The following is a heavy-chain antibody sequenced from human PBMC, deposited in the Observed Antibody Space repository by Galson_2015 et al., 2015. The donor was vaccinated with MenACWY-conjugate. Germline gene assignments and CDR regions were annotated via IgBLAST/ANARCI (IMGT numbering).Heavy chain of an antibody. CDR2: ISGNGGTI. CDR1: GFTFSTYA. D-gene: IGHD2-21*01. J-gene: IGHJ4*02. V-gene: IGHV3-64D*06. CDR3: VKSPRVIISSFES. Sequence: SLRLSCAGSGFTFSTYAMHWVRQAPGKGPEYVSVISGNGGTIFHADSVKGRFTISRDNSKNTLYLQMNSVTTEDTAVYFCVKSPRVIISSFESWGQGTLVTVSS.